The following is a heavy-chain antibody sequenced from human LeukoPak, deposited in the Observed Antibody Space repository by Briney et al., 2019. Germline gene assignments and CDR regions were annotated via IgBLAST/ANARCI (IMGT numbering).Heavy chain of an antibody. Sequence: GASVKVSCKASGYTLTNYGISWVRQAPGQGLEWMGWISAYNGNASFAQKLQGRLTMTTDSSTSTAYMELRSLRSDDTAVYYCARDYGKTWNDDNWFDPWGQGTLVTVSS. J-gene: IGHJ5*02. D-gene: IGHD1-1*01. CDR2: ISAYNGNA. V-gene: IGHV1-18*01. CDR1: GYTLTNYG. CDR3: ARDYGKTWNDDNWFDP.